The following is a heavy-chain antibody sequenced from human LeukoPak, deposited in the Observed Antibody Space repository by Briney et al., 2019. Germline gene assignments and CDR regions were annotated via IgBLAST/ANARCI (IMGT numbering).Heavy chain of an antibody. CDR1: AFTFSNYA. CDR2: ISYDGSHR. J-gene: IGHJ4*02. Sequence: GRSLRLSCAASAFTFSNYAMHWVRQAPGKGLEWVALISYDGSHRYFADSVKGRFTISRDNSKTTLFLQMHSLRAEDTAVYYCAKDNVAATGRYFDYWGQGTLVTVSS. CDR3: AKDNVAATGRYFDY. D-gene: IGHD1-26*01. V-gene: IGHV3-30*18.